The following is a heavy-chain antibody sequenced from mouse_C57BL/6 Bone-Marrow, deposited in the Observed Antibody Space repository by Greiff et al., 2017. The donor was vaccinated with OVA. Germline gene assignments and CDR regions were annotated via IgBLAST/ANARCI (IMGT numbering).Heavy chain of an antibody. CDR2: INPKNGGT. CDR3: ASSDGYYSAWFAY. D-gene: IGHD2-3*01. Sequence: EVQLQQSGPELVKPGASVKISCKASGYTFTDYYMNWVKQSHGKSLEWIGDINPKNGGTSYNQKFKGKATLTVDKSSSTAYMELRSLTSEDSAVYYCASSDGYYSAWFAYWGQGTLVTVSA. V-gene: IGHV1-26*01. J-gene: IGHJ3*01. CDR1: GYTFTDYY.